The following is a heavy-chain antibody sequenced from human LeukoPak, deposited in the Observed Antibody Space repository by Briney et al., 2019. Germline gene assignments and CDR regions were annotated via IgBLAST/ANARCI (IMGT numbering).Heavy chain of an antibody. CDR3: ARALTITTNFDC. D-gene: IGHD4-11*01. J-gene: IGHJ4*02. V-gene: IGHV3-53*01. Sequence: GGSLRLSCAASGFTVSTNFLSWVRQAPGKGLEWVSIIYSDGTTHYADSVRGRFDISRDTFRNTVFLQMNSLRVKDTAVYYCARALTITTNFDCWGQGTLVTVSS. CDR2: IYSDGTT. CDR1: GFTVSTNF.